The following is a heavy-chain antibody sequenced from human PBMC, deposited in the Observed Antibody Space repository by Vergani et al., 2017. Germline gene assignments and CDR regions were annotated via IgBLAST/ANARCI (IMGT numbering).Heavy chain of an antibody. CDR2: IYYSGST. CDR1: GGSVSSGSYY. CDR3: ARDKQGAFDI. V-gene: IGHV4-61*10. Sequence: QVQLQESGPGLVKPSETLSLTCTVSGGSVSSGSYYWSWIRQPAGKGLEWIGYIYYSGSTNYNPSLKSRVTISVDTAKNQFSLKLSSGTAADTAVYYCARDKQGAFDIWGQGTMVTVSS. J-gene: IGHJ3*02.